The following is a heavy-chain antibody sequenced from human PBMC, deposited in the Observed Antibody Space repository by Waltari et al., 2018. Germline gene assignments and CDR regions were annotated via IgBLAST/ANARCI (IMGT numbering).Heavy chain of an antibody. CDR3: ARTGYYDFWSGYFSGREYYYGMDV. D-gene: IGHD3-3*01. CDR1: GFTFSSYG. CDR2: IWYDGSNK. Sequence: QVQLVESGGGVVQPGRSLRLSCAASGFTFSSYGMHWVRQAPGKGLEWVAVIWYDGSNKYYADSVKGRFTISIDNSKNTLYLQMNSLRAEDTAVYYCARTGYYDFWSGYFSGREYYYGMDVWGQGTTVTVSS. V-gene: IGHV3-33*01. J-gene: IGHJ6*02.